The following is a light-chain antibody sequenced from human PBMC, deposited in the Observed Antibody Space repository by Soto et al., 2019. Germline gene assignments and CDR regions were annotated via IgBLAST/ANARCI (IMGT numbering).Light chain of an antibody. V-gene: IGLV2-14*01. CDR1: SSDVGGHNY. CDR3: SSYTISSTLV. Sequence: QSVLTQPASVSGSPGQSITISCTGTSSDVGGHNYVSWYQQHPGKAPKFMIYEVSNRPSGVSNRFSGSKSGNTASLTISGLQAEDEADYYCSSYTISSTLVFGGGTKLTVL. J-gene: IGLJ2*01. CDR2: EVS.